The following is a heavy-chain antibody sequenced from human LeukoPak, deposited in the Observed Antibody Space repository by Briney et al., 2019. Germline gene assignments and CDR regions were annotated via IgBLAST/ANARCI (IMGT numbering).Heavy chain of an antibody. Sequence: PGASVKVSCKASGYTFTDYWMHWVRQAPGQGLEWMGRINPNSGGTKYAQKFQGRVTMTRDTSISTAYMELSRLRSDGTAMYYCAPGGAIDYWGQGTLVTVSS. CDR1: GYTFTDYW. J-gene: IGHJ4*02. V-gene: IGHV1-2*06. CDR3: APGGAIDY. D-gene: IGHD3-10*01. CDR2: INPNSGGT.